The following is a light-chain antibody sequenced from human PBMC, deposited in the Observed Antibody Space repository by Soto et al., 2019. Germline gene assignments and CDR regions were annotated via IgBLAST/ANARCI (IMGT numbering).Light chain of an antibody. J-gene: IGKJ2*01. CDR3: QQYGDSPPRYT. Sequence: VLMQSPGTLSLSPGERATLSCRASQSVSTSYLAWYQQRPGQAPRLLIYGASTRATGIPDRFSGSASGADFTLTISRLEPEDFAMYYCQQYGDSPPRYTFGQGTKLEIK. CDR2: GAS. V-gene: IGKV3-20*01. CDR1: QSVSTSY.